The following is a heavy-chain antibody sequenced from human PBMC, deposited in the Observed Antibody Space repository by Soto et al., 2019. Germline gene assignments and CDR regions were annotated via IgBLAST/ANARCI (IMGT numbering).Heavy chain of an antibody. V-gene: IGHV5-51*01. Sequence: GESLKISCKGSGYSFTSYWIGWVRQMPGKGLEWMGIIYPGDSDTRYSPSFQGQVTISADKSISTANLQWSSLKASDTAMYYGARPPITGGGAGHDAFDIWGQGTMVTVSS. CDR2: IYPGDSDT. CDR3: ARPPITGGGAGHDAFDI. J-gene: IGHJ3*02. D-gene: IGHD7-27*01. CDR1: GYSFTSYW.